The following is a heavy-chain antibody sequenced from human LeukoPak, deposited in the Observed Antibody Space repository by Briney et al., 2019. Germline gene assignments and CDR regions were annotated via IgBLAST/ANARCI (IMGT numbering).Heavy chain of an antibody. V-gene: IGHV1-46*01. CDR1: GYTFTGYY. Sequence: ASVKVSCKASGYTFTGYYMHWVRQAPGQGLEWMGIINPTDGGISSAQNVQGRVTMTRDTSTSTVYMELSSLRSEDTAVYYCARTYGSGSYYNQIHFDYWGQGTLVTVSS. J-gene: IGHJ4*02. CDR2: INPTDGGI. CDR3: ARTYGSGSYYNQIHFDY. D-gene: IGHD3-10*01.